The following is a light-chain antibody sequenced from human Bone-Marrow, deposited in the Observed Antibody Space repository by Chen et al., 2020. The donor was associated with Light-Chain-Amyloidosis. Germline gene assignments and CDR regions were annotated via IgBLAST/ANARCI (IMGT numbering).Light chain of an antibody. CDR2: EAD. Sequence: NFMLTQPHSVSESPGKTVIISCTRSSGSIATNYVQWYQQRPGSSPATVIYEADQSPSGVPDRFSGSIDRSSNSASLTISGLKTEDEADYYCQSYQGSSQGVFGGGTKLTVL. J-gene: IGLJ3*02. V-gene: IGLV6-57*01. CDR1: SGSIATNY. CDR3: QSYQGSSQGV.